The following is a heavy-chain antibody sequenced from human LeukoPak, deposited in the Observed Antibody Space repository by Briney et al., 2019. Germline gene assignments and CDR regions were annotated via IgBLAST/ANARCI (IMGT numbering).Heavy chain of an antibody. Sequence: GASVKVSCKASGYTFTSYDINWVRQATGQGLEWMGWMNPNSGNTGYAQKFQGRVTMTRDTSISTAYMELSRLRSDDTAVYYCARAGPPLEFDCWGQGTLVTVSS. D-gene: IGHD3-10*01. CDR1: GYTFTSYD. J-gene: IGHJ4*02. CDR3: ARAGPPLEFDC. CDR2: MNPNSGNT. V-gene: IGHV1-8*01.